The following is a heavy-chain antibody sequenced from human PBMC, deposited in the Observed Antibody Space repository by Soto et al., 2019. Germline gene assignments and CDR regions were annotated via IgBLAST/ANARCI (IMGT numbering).Heavy chain of an antibody. Sequence: GESLKISCMGSGYSFTSYWIGWVRQMPGKGLEWMGIIYPGDSYTRYSPSFQGQVTISADKSISTAYLQWSSLKASDTAMYYCARIIAARPGYFDYWGQGTLVTVSS. D-gene: IGHD6-6*01. J-gene: IGHJ4*02. CDR3: ARIIAARPGYFDY. CDR1: GYSFTSYW. V-gene: IGHV5-51*01. CDR2: IYPGDSYT.